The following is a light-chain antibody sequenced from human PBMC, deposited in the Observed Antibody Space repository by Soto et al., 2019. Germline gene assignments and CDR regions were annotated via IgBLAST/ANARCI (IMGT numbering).Light chain of an antibody. J-gene: IGLJ1*01. CDR1: SSNIGGNS. CDR3: CSYTSTSTHV. CDR2: DDN. Sequence: QSVLTQPPSVSAAPGQKVTISCSGSSSNIGGNSVSWYQQLPGTAPKLLIYDDNKRPSGIPDRFSGSKSGNTASLTISGLQADDEADYYCCSYTSTSTHVFGTGTKVTVL. V-gene: IGLV1-51*01.